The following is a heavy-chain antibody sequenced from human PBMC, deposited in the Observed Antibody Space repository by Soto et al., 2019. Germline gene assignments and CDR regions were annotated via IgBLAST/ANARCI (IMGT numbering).Heavy chain of an antibody. Sequence: PSETLSLTCAVSSDSISRSHWLTWVRQSPGKGLEWLGDIYYSGSVYYNPSLRSRISISMDKSNNQFSLNLSSVTAADTAVYYCARAHVVVAATFDYWGQGTLVTVSS. J-gene: IGHJ4*02. CDR2: IYYSGSV. D-gene: IGHD2-15*01. CDR3: ARAHVVVAATFDY. V-gene: IGHV4-4*02. CDR1: SDSISRSHW.